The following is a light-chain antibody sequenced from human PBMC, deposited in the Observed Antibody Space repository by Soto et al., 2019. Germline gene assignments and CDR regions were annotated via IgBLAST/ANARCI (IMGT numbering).Light chain of an antibody. V-gene: IGKV3-20*01. CDR3: QQNGSPPFT. Sequence: EIVLTQSPGTLSLSPGERATLSCRASQTVSSNFLAWFQQKPGQAPRLLIYGVSSRASGIPDRFSGSGSGTDFTLTISRLEPEDFAVYYCQQNGSPPFTFGQGTKLETK. CDR2: GVS. CDR1: QTVSSNF. J-gene: IGKJ2*01.